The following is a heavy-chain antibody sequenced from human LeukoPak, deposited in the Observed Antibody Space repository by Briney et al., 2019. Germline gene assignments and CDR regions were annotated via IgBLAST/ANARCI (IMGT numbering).Heavy chain of an antibody. CDR2: IYTSGST. CDR3: ARDAPFRWFDP. J-gene: IGHJ5*02. CDR1: GGCISSGSYY. Sequence: SETLSLTCTVSGGCISSGSYYWSWIRQPAGKGLEWIGRIYTSGSTNYNPSLKSRVTISVDTSKNQFSLKLSSVTAADTAVYYCARDAPFRWFDPWGQGTLVTVSS. V-gene: IGHV4-61*02.